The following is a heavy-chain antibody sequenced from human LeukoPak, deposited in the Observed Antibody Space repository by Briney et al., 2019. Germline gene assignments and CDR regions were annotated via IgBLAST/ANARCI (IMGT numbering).Heavy chain of an antibody. V-gene: IGHV4-4*02. Sequence: SGTLSHTCAVSGGSISSNSWWGWVRQPPGKGLEWIGEIYHSGSPNYNPSLKSRVTISVAKSRNHFSLNLSSVTAADTAVYYCARVNINNWHSCDYWGQGTLVTVSS. CDR1: GGSISSNSW. CDR2: IYHSGSP. J-gene: IGHJ4*02. D-gene: IGHD1-1*01. CDR3: ARVNINNWHSCDY.